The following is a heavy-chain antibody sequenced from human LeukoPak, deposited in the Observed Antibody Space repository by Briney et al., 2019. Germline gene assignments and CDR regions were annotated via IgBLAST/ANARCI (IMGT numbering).Heavy chain of an antibody. V-gene: IGHV3-11*04. D-gene: IGHD1-7*01. CDR3: VRESVRNYVGRGAFDL. Sequence: GGSQRLSCVASGFTFSDNYMSWVRQAPGKRLEWVSSIVSTGTLIYYADSVKGRFTISRDNAKNSLFLQMNSLRAEDTAVYYCVRESVRNYVGRGAFDLWGQGTMVIVSS. J-gene: IGHJ3*01. CDR2: IVSTGTLI. CDR1: GFTFSDNY.